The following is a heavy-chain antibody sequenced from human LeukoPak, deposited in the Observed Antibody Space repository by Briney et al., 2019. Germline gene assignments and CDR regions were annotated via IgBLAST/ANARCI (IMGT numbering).Heavy chain of an antibody. CDR3: GRLFDS. CDR2: INYSGTT. J-gene: IGHJ4*02. CDR1: GGAIISDNFY. Sequence: SETLSLTCTVSGGAIISDNFYWGWVRQPPGKGLEWVGSINYSGTTYYNPSLRSRVTISVDTSSTQFFLRLNSFPAADTAVYYCGRLFDSWGQGILVTVSS. V-gene: IGHV4-39*01.